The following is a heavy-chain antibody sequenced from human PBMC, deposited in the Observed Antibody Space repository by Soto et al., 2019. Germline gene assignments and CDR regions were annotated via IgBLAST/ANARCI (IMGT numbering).Heavy chain of an antibody. CDR2: INPNSGGT. D-gene: IGHD6-19*01. CDR3: AREGSGWKYFDY. J-gene: IGHJ4*02. CDR1: GYTFIANY. V-gene: IGHV1-2*02. Sequence: RASVKVSCKGSGYTFIANYIQWVRQAPGQGLEWMGWINPNSGGTTYAQKFQGRVTLTRDTSITTAYMELSGLTSDDTAVYFRAREGSGWKYFDYWGQGSLVTVSS.